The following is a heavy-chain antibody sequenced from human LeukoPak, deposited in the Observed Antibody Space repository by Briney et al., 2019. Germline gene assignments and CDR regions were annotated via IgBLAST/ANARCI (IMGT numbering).Heavy chain of an antibody. D-gene: IGHD1-26*01. Sequence: PGGSLRLSCAASGFTFSSYGMHWVRQAPGKGLEWVAVIWYDGSNKYYADSVKGRFTISRDNSKNTLYLQMNSLRAEDTAVYYCTRVRRSGSYLGNYYYYGMDVWGQGTTVTVSS. CDR2: IWYDGSNK. J-gene: IGHJ6*02. CDR1: GFTFSSYG. CDR3: TRVRRSGSYLGNYYYYGMDV. V-gene: IGHV3-33*01.